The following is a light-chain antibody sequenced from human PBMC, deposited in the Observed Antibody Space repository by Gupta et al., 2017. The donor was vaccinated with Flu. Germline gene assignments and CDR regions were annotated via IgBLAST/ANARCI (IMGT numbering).Light chain of an antibody. J-gene: IGLJ1*01. CDR3: AAWDDRLNGYV. CDR1: SSNIGPNT. Sequence: QSVLTQPPSASGTPGQRVTISCSGSSSNIGPNTVNWYQQLPGTAPKVLICRNNQRPSGVPDRFSGSKSGTSASLAISGLQSEDEDDYYCAAWDDRLNGYVFGTGTKVTVL. V-gene: IGLV1-44*01. CDR2: RNN.